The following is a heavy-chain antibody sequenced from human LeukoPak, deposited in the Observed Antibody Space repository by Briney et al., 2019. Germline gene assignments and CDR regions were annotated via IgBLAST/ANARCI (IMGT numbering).Heavy chain of an antibody. V-gene: IGHV3-30*01. CDR3: ARDERAYNWFDP. J-gene: IGHJ5*02. Sequence: GGSLRLSCAASGFTFSSYAMHWVRQAPGKGLEWVAVISHDGSNKYYADSVKGRFTVSRDNSKNTLYLQMNSLRAEDTAVYYCARDERAYNWFDPWGQGTLVTVSS. D-gene: IGHD6-25*01. CDR2: ISHDGSNK. CDR1: GFTFSSYA.